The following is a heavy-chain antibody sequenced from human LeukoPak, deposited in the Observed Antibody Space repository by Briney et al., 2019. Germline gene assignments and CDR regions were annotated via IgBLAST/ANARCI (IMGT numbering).Heavy chain of an antibody. V-gene: IGHV1-18*01. CDR1: GYTFTSYG. D-gene: IGHD1-26*01. Sequence: ASVKVSCKASGYTFTSYGISWVRQAPGQGLEWMGWISAYNGNTNYAQKLQGRVTMTTDTSTSTAYMELRSLRSDDTAVYYCAXXXWXXFRNTANKPYYYGMDVWGQGTTVTVSS. CDR2: ISAYNGNT. CDR3: AXXXWXXFRNTANKPYYYGMDV. J-gene: IGHJ6*02.